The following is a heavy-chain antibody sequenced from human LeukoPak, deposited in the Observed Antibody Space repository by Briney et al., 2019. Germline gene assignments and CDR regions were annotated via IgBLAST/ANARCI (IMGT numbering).Heavy chain of an antibody. J-gene: IGHJ1*01. CDR3: ARDRMVVTAIGGPLQH. V-gene: IGHV3-30-3*01. D-gene: IGHD2-21*02. CDR1: GFTFSSYA. CDR2: ISYDGSNE. Sequence: GGSLRLSCAASGFTFSSYAMHWVRQAPGKGLEWVAVISYDGSNEYYADSVKGRFTISRDNSKNTLYLQMNSLRAEDTAVYYCARDRMVVTAIGGPLQHWGQGTLVTVSS.